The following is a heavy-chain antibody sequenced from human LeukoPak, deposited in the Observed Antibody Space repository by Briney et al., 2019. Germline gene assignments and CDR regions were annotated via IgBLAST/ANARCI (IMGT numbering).Heavy chain of an antibody. D-gene: IGHD3-3*01. CDR1: GYTFTSYA. J-gene: IGHJ4*02. CDR3: ARNGNYDFWSGYPYYFDY. CDR2: INPNSGGT. Sequence: ASVKVSCKASGYTFTSYAMHWVRQAPGQGLEWMGWINPNSGGTNYAQKFQGRVTMTRDTSISTAYMELSRLRSDDTAVYYCARNGNYDFWSGYPYYFDYWGQGTLVTVSS. V-gene: IGHV1-2*02.